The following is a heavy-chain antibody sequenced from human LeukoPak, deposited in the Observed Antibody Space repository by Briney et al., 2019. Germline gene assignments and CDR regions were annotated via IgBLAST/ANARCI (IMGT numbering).Heavy chain of an antibody. J-gene: IGHJ4*02. CDR2: ISYSGST. CDR3: ARLRLFPDYFDY. Sequence: SETLSLTCTVSGASISRYYWSWIRQPPGKGLEWIGSISYSGSTNYNPSLKSQVTISVDTSKNQFSLKLSSVTAADTAVYYCARLRLFPDYFDYWGQGTLVTVSS. D-gene: IGHD3-22*01. V-gene: IGHV4-59*01. CDR1: GASISRYY.